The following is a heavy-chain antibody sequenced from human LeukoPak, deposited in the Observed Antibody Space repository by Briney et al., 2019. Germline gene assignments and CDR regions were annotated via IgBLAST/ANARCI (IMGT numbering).Heavy chain of an antibody. CDR2: INPNSGGT. CDR1: GYTFTGYY. J-gene: IGHJ4*02. V-gene: IGHV1-2*02. CDR3: ARDIKVRGATYWAY. D-gene: IGHD1-26*01. Sequence: ASVKVSCKASGYTFTGYYMHWVRQAPGQGLEWMGWINPNSGGTNYAQKFQGRVTMTRDTSISTAYMELSRLRSDDTAVYYCARDIKVRGATYWAYWGQGTLVTVSS.